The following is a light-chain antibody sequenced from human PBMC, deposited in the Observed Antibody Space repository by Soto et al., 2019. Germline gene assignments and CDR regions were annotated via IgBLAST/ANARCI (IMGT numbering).Light chain of an antibody. V-gene: IGLV2-14*01. CDR2: DVS. J-gene: IGLJ2*01. CDR3: SSYTSSFFGVV. Sequence: QSVLTQPASVSGSPGQSITISCTGTSSDVGGYNYVSWYQQYPGKAPKVMIYDVSYRPSGVSNRFSGSKSGNTASLIISGLQAEDEADYYCSSYTSSFFGVVFGGGTKLTVL. CDR1: SSDVGGYNY.